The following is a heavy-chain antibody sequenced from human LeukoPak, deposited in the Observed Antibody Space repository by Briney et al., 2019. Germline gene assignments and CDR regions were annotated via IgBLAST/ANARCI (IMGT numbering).Heavy chain of an antibody. D-gene: IGHD2-15*01. J-gene: IGHJ4*02. CDR3: AKDLARGFCGGGSCYPFDY. V-gene: IGHV3-23*01. CDR2: IGGGGDGT. CDR1: GFTFSNFA. Sequence: PGGSLRLSCVASGFTFSNFAMTWVRQAPGEGREWVSTIGGGGDGTYYADSVKGRFTISRDESKNTLYLQMNSLRAEDTAIYYCAKDLARGFCGGGSCYPFDYWGQGTLVTVSS.